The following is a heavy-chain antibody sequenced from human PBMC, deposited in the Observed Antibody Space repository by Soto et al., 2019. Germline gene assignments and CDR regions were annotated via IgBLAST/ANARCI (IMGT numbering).Heavy chain of an antibody. Sequence: SETLSLTCTVSGGSISSGGYYWSWIRQHPGKGLEWIGYIYYSGSTYYNPSLKSRVTISVDTSKNQFSLKLSSVTAADTAVYYCARGSLVDTAMAPGYYYYGMDVWGQGTTVTVSS. V-gene: IGHV4-31*03. J-gene: IGHJ6*02. CDR3: ARGSLVDTAMAPGYYYYGMDV. CDR2: IYYSGST. D-gene: IGHD5-18*01. CDR1: GGSISSGGYY.